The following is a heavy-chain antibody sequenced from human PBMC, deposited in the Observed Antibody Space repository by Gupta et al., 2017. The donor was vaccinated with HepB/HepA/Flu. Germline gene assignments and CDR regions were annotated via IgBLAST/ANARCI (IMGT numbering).Heavy chain of an antibody. CDR2: IYYSGST. V-gene: IGHV4-39*01. CDR1: GGSISSSSYY. D-gene: IGHD6-19*01. J-gene: IGHJ4*02. CDR3: ARPSSGWYSVDD. Sequence: QLQLQESGPGLVKPSETLSLTCTVSGGSISSSSYYWGWIRQPPGKGLEWIGSIYYSGSTYYNPSLKSRVTISVDTSKNQFSLKLSSVTAADTAVYYCARPSSGWYSVDDWGQGTLVTVSS.